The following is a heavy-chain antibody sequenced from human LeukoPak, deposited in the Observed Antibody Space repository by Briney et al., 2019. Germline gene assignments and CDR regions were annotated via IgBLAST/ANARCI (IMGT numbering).Heavy chain of an antibody. Sequence: GGSLRLSCAASRFIFSLYNMNWVRQAPGKGLEWVSYISSTGSRIYYADSVKGRFTISRDNSKNTLYLQMNSLRAEDTAVYYCAREDGYYDSSGYSDAFDIWGQGTMVTVSS. J-gene: IGHJ3*02. CDR2: ISSTGSRI. D-gene: IGHD3-22*01. V-gene: IGHV3-48*01. CDR3: AREDGYYDSSGYSDAFDI. CDR1: RFIFSLYN.